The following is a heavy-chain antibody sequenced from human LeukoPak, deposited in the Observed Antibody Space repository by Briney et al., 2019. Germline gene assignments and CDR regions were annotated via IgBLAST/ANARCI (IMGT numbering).Heavy chain of an antibody. V-gene: IGHV3-53*01. CDR2: IYSGGRT. J-gene: IGHJ5*02. CDR3: ARVYYYGSWFDP. D-gene: IGHD3-10*01. CDR1: GFTVNSNY. Sequence: HRGGSLRLSCAASGFTVNSNYMSWVRQAPGKGLEWVSAIYSGGRTYYADSVKGRFTISRDNSKNTLYLQMNSLRAEDTAVYYCARVYYYGSWFDPWGQGTLVTVSS.